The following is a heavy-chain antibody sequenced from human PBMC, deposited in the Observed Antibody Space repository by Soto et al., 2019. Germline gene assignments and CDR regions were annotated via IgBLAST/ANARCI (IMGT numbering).Heavy chain of an antibody. D-gene: IGHD2-2*01. Sequence: ASVKVSCKASGYTFTSYGISWVREAPGQGFEWMGWISAYNGNTNYAQKLQGRVTMTTDTSTSTAYMELRSLRSDDTAVYYCARDYCSSTSCYAFWFDPWGQGTLVTVSS. CDR2: ISAYNGNT. CDR1: GYTFTSYG. V-gene: IGHV1-18*01. CDR3: ARDYCSSTSCYAFWFDP. J-gene: IGHJ5*02.